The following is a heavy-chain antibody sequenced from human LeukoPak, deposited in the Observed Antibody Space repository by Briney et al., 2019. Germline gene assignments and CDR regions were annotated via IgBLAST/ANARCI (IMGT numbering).Heavy chain of an antibody. D-gene: IGHD3-10*01. CDR2: ISGSGGST. J-gene: IGHJ4*02. Sequence: GGSLRLSCAASGFTFSSYGMSWVRQAPGKGLEWVSAISGSGGSTYYADSVKGRFTISRDNSKNTLYLQMNSLRAEDTAVYYCAKAYYGSGSSFFDYWGQGTLVTVSS. V-gene: IGHV3-23*01. CDR3: AKAYYGSGSSFFDY. CDR1: GFTFSSYG.